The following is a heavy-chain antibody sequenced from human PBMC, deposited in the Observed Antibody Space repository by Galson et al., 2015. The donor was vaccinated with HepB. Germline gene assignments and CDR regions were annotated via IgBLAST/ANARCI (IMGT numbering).Heavy chain of an antibody. J-gene: IGHJ4*02. CDR2: ISSSSSYI. V-gene: IGHV3-21*01. CDR1: GFTFSSYS. CDR3: ARDPTDDYGDYPPREGDY. Sequence: SLRLSCAASGFTFSSYSMNWVRQAPGKGLEWVSSISSSSSYIYYADSVKGRFTISRDNAKNSLYLQMNSLRAEDTAVYYCARDPTDDYGDYPPREGDYWGQGTLVTVSS. D-gene: IGHD4-17*01.